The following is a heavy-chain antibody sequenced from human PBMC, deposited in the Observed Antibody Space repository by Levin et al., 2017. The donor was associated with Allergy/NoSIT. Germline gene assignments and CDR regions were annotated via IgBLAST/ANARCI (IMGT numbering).Heavy chain of an antibody. CDR3: ARDLGYSYGWEYYYYYGMDV. CDR1: GFTFSSYG. CDR2: IWYDGSNK. J-gene: IGHJ6*02. Sequence: GGSLRLSCAASGFTFSSYGMHWVRQAPGKGLEWVAVIWYDGSNKYYADSVKGRFTISRDNSKNTLYLQMNSLRAEDTAVYYCARDLGYSYGWEYYYYYGMDVWGQGTTVTVSS. V-gene: IGHV3-33*01. D-gene: IGHD5-18*01.